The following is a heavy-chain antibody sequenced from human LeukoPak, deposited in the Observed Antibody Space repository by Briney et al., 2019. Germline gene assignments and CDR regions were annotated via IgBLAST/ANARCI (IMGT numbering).Heavy chain of an antibody. D-gene: IGHD6-13*01. CDR2: INHSGST. J-gene: IGHJ6*02. V-gene: IGHV4-34*01. CDR1: GGSFSGYY. CDR3: ARAHSGSSWEITHYYGMDV. Sequence: SETLSLTCAVYGGSFSGYYWSWIRQPPGKGLEWIGEINHSGSTHYNPSLKSRVTISVDTSKNQFSLKLSSVTAADTAVYYCARAHSGSSWEITHYYGMDVWGQGTTVTVSS.